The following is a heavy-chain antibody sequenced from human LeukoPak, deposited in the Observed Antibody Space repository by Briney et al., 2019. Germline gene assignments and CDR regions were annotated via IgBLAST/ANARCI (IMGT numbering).Heavy chain of an antibody. V-gene: IGHV3-21*01. CDR1: GFTFSSYS. CDR3: ARGGSGLTMVRGT. D-gene: IGHD3-10*01. Sequence: GGSLRLSCAASGFTFSSYSMNWVRQAPGKGLEWVSSIGSSSSYIYYADSVKGRFTISRDNAKNSLYLQMNSLRAEDTAVYYCARGGSGLTMVRGTWGQGTLVTVSS. J-gene: IGHJ5*02. CDR2: IGSSSSYI.